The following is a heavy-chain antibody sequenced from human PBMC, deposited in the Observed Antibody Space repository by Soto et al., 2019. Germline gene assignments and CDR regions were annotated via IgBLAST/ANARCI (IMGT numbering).Heavy chain of an antibody. J-gene: IGHJ4*02. V-gene: IGHV3-23*01. CDR3: ASHPHSYPTPPDEYDIVATGGL. CDR2: ISGSGGST. CDR1: GFTFSSYA. Sequence: GGSLRLSCAASGFTFSSYAMSWVRQAPGKGLEWVSAISGSGGSTYYADSVKGRFTISRDNSKNTLYLQMNSLRAEDTAVYYCASHPHSYPTPPDEYDIVATGGLWGQGTLVTVSS. D-gene: IGHD5-12*01.